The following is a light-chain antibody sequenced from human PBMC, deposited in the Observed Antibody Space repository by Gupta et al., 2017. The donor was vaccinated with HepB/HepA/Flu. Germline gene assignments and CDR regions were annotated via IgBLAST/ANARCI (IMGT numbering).Light chain of an antibody. V-gene: IGLV3-1*01. CDR2: QDS. CDR3: QAWDTNTASV. Sequence: SYALTQPPSVSVSPGQPASITCSGDKLGDKYVCWYQQKPGQSPVLVIYQDSKRPSGIPERFSGSNSGNTATLTISGTQAVDEADYYCQAWDTNTASVFGGGTELTVL. CDR1: KLGDKY. J-gene: IGLJ2*01.